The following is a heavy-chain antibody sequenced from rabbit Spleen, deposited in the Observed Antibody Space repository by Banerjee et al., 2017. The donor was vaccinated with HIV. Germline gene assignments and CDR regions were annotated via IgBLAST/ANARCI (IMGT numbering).Heavy chain of an antibody. CDR3: ARDTGSSFSTYGMDL. V-gene: IGHV1S40*01. CDR2: IDTGSSGFT. CDR1: GVSFSGSSY. D-gene: IGHD8-1*01. J-gene: IGHJ6*01. Sequence: QSLEESGGDLVKPGASLTLTCIASGVSFSGSSYMCWVRQAPGKGLEWIACIDTGSSGFTYFASWAKGRFTISKTSSTTVTLQMTSLTVADTAIYFCARDTGSSFSTYGMDLWGPGTLVTVS.